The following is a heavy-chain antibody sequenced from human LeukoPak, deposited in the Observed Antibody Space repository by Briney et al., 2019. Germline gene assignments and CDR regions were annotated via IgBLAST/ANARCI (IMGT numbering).Heavy chain of an antibody. V-gene: IGHV3-21*04. D-gene: IGHD3-16*01. Sequence: GGSLRLSCAASRFTFSSYSMNWVRQAPGKGLEWVSSISSSSSYIYYADSVKGRFSTSRDNSKNTLYLQMSSLRAEDTAVYYCAKAGIYDYVWGSYLVDWGQGILVTVSS. J-gene: IGHJ4*02. CDR1: RFTFSSYS. CDR2: ISSSSSYI. CDR3: AKAGIYDYVWGSYLVD.